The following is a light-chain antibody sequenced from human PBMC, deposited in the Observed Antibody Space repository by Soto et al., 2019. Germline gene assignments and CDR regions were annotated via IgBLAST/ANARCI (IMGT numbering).Light chain of an antibody. CDR1: QSISSY. J-gene: IGKJ1*01. Sequence: DIRITQSPASLSSSVLDRVTITCRASQSISSYLNWYQQKPGKAPKLLIYAASSLQSGVPSRFSGSGSGTDFTLTISSLQPEDFATYYCQQSYSTLWTFGQGTKVDIK. V-gene: IGKV1-39*01. CDR3: QQSYSTLWT. CDR2: AAS.